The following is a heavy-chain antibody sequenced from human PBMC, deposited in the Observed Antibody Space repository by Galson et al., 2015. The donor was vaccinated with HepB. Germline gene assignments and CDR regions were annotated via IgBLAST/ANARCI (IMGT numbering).Heavy chain of an antibody. V-gene: IGHV1-46*01. D-gene: IGHD3-3*01. J-gene: IGHJ6*02. CDR1: GYTFTSYY. CDR3: ARDRGVTIFGVVGRGGMDV. CDR2: INPSGGST. Sequence: SVKVSCKASGYTFTSYYMHWVRQAPGQGLEWMGIINPSGGSTSYAQKFQGRVTMTRDTSTSTVYMELSSLRSEDTAVYYCARDRGVTIFGVVGRGGMDVWGQGTTVTVSS.